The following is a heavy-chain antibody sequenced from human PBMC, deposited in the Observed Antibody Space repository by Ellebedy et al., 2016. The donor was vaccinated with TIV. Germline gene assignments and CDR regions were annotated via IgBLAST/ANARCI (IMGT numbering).Heavy chain of an antibody. D-gene: IGHD4-17*01. CDR3: ASGAHYGDLYFDL. J-gene: IGHJ2*01. Sequence: ASVKVSCKASGGTFRTDAFSWVRQAPGQGLEWMGGIIPLFGTPDYAQKLRGRVTITADESTSTAYMELSSLRSEDTAVYYCASGAHYGDLYFDLWGRGTLVTVSS. V-gene: IGHV1-69*13. CDR2: IIPLFGTP. CDR1: GGTFRTDA.